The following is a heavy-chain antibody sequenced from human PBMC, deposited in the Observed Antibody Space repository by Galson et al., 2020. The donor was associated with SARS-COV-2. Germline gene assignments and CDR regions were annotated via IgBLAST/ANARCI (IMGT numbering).Heavy chain of an antibody. J-gene: IGHJ5*02. CDR1: GFSLSTIGVG. CDR3: AHSITLIRGVVGGWFDP. V-gene: IGHV2-5*02. D-gene: IGHD3-10*01. CDR2: IYWDDDK. Sequence: SGPTLVKPTQTLTLTCTFSGFSLSTIGVGVGWIRQPPGQALDWLALIYWDDDKRYSPSLKSRLTITKDTSKNQVVLTMTNMDPLDTGTYYCAHSITLIRGVVGGWFDPWGQGILVTVSS.